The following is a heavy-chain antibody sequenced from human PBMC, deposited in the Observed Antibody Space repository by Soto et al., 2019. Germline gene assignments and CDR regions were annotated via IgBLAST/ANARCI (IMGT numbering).Heavy chain of an antibody. CDR3: VRDRTGSWTFDY. D-gene: IGHD1-26*01. J-gene: IGHJ4*02. Sequence: QVQLEESGGGVVQPGRSLRLSCAASGFTLSNHAMHWVRQAPGQGLEWVAVIVYNGNNEYYADSVNVRFTVSRDNSKNTVSLQMNSLRAEDTAVYYCVRDRTGSWTFDYWGQGTLVTVSS. CDR1: GFTLSNHA. V-gene: IGHV3-30*04. CDR2: IVYNGNNE.